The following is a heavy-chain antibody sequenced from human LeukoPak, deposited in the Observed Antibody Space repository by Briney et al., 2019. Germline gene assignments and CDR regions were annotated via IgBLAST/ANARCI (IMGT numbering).Heavy chain of an antibody. CDR1: GYTFTDFY. Sequence: ASVKVSCKASGYTFTDFYMHWVRQATGQGLEWMGWMNPNSGNTGYAQKFQGRVTMTRNTSVSTAYMELSSLRSEDTAVYYCARGRDYDILTGYYQFDYWGQGTLVTVSS. CDR3: ARGRDYDILTGYYQFDY. D-gene: IGHD3-9*01. CDR2: MNPNSGNT. V-gene: IGHV1-8*02. J-gene: IGHJ4*02.